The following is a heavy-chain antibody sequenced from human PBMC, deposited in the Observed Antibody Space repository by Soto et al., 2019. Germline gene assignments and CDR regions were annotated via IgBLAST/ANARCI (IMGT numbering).Heavy chain of an antibody. CDR2: IIPIFGTA. D-gene: IGHD4-4*01. V-gene: IGHV1-69*12. CDR1: GGTFSSYA. CDR3: ARTNDYSLNMPSYYYGMDV. J-gene: IGHJ6*02. Sequence: QVQLVQSGAEVKKPGSSVKVSCKASGGTFSSYAISWVRQAPGQGLEWMGGIIPIFGTANYAQQFQGRVTITAEESTSTAYMELSSLRSDDTAVSYCARTNDYSLNMPSYYYGMDVWGQGNTVTVSS.